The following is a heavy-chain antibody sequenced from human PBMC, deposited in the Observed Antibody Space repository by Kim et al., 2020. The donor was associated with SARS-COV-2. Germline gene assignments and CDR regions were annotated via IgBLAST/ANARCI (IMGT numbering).Heavy chain of an antibody. D-gene: IGHD1-26*01. CDR3: ARPKGGSYGSGMDV. Sequence: GGSLRLSCAASGFTFSSYAMHWVRQAPGKGLEWVAVISYDGSNKYYADSVKSRFTISRDNSKNTLYLQMNSLRAEDTAVYYCARPKGGSYGSGMDVWGQGTTVTVSS. V-gene: IGHV3-30*04. CDR2: ISYDGSNK. CDR1: GFTFSSYA. J-gene: IGHJ6*02.